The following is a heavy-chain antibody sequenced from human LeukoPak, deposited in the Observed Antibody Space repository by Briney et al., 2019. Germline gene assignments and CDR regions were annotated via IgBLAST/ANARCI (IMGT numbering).Heavy chain of an antibody. CDR1: GFTFSSYW. J-gene: IGHJ4*02. CDR2: IKQDGSEK. D-gene: IGHD3-10*01. CDR3: AGVGRNYFDY. Sequence: GGSLRLSCVASGFTFSSYWMSWVRQAPGKGLEWVANIKQDGSEKYYVDSVKGRFTISRDNAKNSLYLQMNSLRAEDTAVYYCAGVGRNYFDYWGQGTLVTVSS. V-gene: IGHV3-7*01.